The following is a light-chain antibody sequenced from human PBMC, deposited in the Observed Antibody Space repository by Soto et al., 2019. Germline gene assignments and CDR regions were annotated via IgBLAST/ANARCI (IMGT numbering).Light chain of an antibody. Sequence: EIVLTQSPATLSLSPGERATLSCRASQSVSSYLAWYQQKPGQAPRLLIYDASSRATGIPARFSGSGSGTDFTLTISSLEPEDFAVYYCQQRSNWYTFGQGTQLEIK. CDR3: QQRSNWYT. CDR2: DAS. V-gene: IGKV3-11*01. CDR1: QSVSSY. J-gene: IGKJ2*01.